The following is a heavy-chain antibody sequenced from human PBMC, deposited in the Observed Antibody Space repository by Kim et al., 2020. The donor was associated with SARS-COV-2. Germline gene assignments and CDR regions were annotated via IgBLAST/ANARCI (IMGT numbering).Heavy chain of an antibody. D-gene: IGHD3-22*01. Sequence: GGSLRLSCAASGFTFSSYGMHRVRQAPGKGLEWVAVISYDGSNKYYADSVKGRFTISRDNSKNTLYLQMNSLRAEDTAVYYCAKESMNYYDSSGSSDYWG. CDR2: ISYDGSNK. V-gene: IGHV3-30*18. CDR1: GFTFSSYG. J-gene: IGHJ4*01. CDR3: AKESMNYYDSSGSSDY.